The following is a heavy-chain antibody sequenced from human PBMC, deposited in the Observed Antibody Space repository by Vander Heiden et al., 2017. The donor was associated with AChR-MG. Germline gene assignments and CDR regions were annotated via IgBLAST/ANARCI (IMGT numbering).Heavy chain of an antibody. CDR1: GGSISSTSYY. Sequence: QLQLQESGPGLVKPSETLSLTCTVSGGSISSTSYYWGWIRQPPGKGLEWIGSIYYRGSTYYNPSLKSRVTMSVDTSKNQFSLKLSSVTAADTAVYYCARLVLTGSYPYWCQGTLVTVSS. J-gene: IGHJ4*02. CDR3: ARLVLTGSYPY. CDR2: IYYRGST. V-gene: IGHV4-39*01. D-gene: IGHD1-26*01.